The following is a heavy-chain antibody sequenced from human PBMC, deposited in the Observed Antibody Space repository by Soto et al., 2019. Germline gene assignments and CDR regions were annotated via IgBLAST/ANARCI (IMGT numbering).Heavy chain of an antibody. CDR1: GFTFSSYE. Sequence: GGSLRLSCAASGFTFSSYEMNWVRQAPGKGLEWVSYISSSGSTIYYADSVKGRFTISRDNAKNSLYLQMNSLRAEDTAVNYCARAPYYDFWTGYSKYFDYWGQGTLVTVSS. CDR3: ARAPYYDFWTGYSKYFDY. CDR2: ISSSGSTI. V-gene: IGHV3-48*03. D-gene: IGHD3-3*01. J-gene: IGHJ4*02.